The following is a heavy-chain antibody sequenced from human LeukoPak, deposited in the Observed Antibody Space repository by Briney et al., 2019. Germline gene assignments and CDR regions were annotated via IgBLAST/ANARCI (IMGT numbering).Heavy chain of an antibody. CDR3: AKDCMVARTPSYGMDV. CDR1: GFTFDDYA. CDR2: ISWNSGSI. V-gene: IGHV3-9*01. D-gene: IGHD4/OR15-4a*01. Sequence: SGRSLRLSCAASGFTFDDYAMHWVRQAPGKGLEWVSGISWNSGSIGYADSVKGRFTISRDNAKNSLYLQMNSLRAEDTALYYCAKDCMVARTPSYGMDVWGQGTTVTVSS. J-gene: IGHJ6*02.